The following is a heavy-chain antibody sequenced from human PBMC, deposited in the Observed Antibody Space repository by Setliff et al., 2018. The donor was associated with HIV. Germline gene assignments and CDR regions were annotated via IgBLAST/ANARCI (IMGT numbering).Heavy chain of an antibody. CDR3: TRVAPSGYNNGWYVGFLDS. Sequence: PSETLSLTCTVSGASIGRRSDCWGWIRQPPGKGLEWIGSFYYSWNTYYNPSLKSRVTMSVDTSKNQLSLELTSVTAADTGVYYCTRVAPSGYNNGWYVGFLDSWGQGTLVTVSS. V-gene: IGHV4-39*07. J-gene: IGHJ4*02. D-gene: IGHD6-19*01. CDR2: FYYSWNT. CDR1: GASIGRRSDC.